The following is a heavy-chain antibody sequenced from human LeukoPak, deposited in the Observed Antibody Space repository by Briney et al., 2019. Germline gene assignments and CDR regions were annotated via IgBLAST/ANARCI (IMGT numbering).Heavy chain of an antibody. CDR2: ISGSDDGT. D-gene: IGHD6-19*01. J-gene: IGHJ4*02. Sequence: GGSLRLSCAASGFIMKTDAMSWVRQAPGKGLEWASTISGSDDGTYYTDSVKGRFTISRDDSKNTLYLQMNSLRAEDTAVYFCARDRGAGQYFDYWGQGTLVTVSS. CDR3: ARDRGAGQYFDY. CDR1: GFIMKTDA. V-gene: IGHV3-23*01.